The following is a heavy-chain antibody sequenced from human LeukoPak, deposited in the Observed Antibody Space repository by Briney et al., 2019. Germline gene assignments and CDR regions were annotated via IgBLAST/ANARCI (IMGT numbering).Heavy chain of an antibody. Sequence: PGGSLRLSCAASQFTFSGYWMTWARQAPGQGLEWVANIKPDGSEKTYVDSVKGRFTISRDNAKNSLCLQMNSLRAEDTAVYYCARVAVTATGALDIWGQGTMVTVSS. V-gene: IGHV3-7*04. CDR1: QFTFSGYW. CDR3: ARVAVTATGALDI. CDR2: IKPDGSEK. D-gene: IGHD6-19*01. J-gene: IGHJ3*02.